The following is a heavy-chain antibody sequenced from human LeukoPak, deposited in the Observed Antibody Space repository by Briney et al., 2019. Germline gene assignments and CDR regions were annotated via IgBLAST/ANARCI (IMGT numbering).Heavy chain of an antibody. Sequence: DPGGSLRLSCAASGFTFSSYGMHWVRQAPGKGLEWVAVIWYDGSNKYYADSVKGRFTISRDNSKNTLYLQMNSLRAEDTAVYYCARDHPSGALDYWGQGILVTVSS. J-gene: IGHJ4*02. V-gene: IGHV3-33*01. D-gene: IGHD6-19*01. CDR3: ARDHPSGALDY. CDR2: IWYDGSNK. CDR1: GFTFSSYG.